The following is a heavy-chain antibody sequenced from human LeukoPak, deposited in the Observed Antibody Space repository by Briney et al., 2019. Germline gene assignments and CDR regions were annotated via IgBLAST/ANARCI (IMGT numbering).Heavy chain of an antibody. V-gene: IGHV4-59*01. CDR1: GDSISSYY. Sequence: PSETLSLTCTVSGDSISSYYWNWIRQHLGKGLEWIGYIYYSGSTNYNPSLKSRVTISVDTSRNQFSLKLSSVTAADTAVYYCARGYDSSTYYSWFDPWGQGTLVTVSS. J-gene: IGHJ5*02. CDR2: IYYSGST. D-gene: IGHD3-22*01. CDR3: ARGYDSSTYYSWFDP.